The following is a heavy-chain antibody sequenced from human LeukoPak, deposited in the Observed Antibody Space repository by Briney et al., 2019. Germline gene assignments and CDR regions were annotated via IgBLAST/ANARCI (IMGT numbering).Heavy chain of an antibody. D-gene: IGHD6-13*01. V-gene: IGHV3-48*03. J-gene: IGHJ5*02. CDR2: ISTSGSTI. Sequence: GGSLRLSCAASGFTFSLFEMNWVRQAPGKGLEWVSYISTSGSTIYYADFVKGRFTISRDNSKNSLYLQMNSLRAEDTAVYYCARDPSRQQLAINWFDPWGQGTLVTVSS. CDR1: GFTFSLFE. CDR3: ARDPSRQQLAINWFDP.